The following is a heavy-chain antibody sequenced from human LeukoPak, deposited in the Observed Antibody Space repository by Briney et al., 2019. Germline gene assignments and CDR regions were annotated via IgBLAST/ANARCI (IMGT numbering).Heavy chain of an antibody. CDR3: AREYDSSGYYSHNDY. Sequence: SETLSLTCAVSGYSISSGYYWSWIRQPAGKGLEWIGRIYTSGSTNYNPSLKSRVTMSVDTSKNQFSLKLSSVTAADTAVYYCAREYDSSGYYSHNDYWGQGTLVTVSS. J-gene: IGHJ4*02. D-gene: IGHD3-22*01. V-gene: IGHV4-4*07. CDR2: IYTSGST. CDR1: GYSISSGYY.